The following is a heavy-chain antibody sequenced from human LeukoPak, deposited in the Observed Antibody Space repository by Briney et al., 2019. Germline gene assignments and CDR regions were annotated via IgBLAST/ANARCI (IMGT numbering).Heavy chain of an antibody. Sequence: GGSLRLSCAASGFTGSSKYMSWVRQAPGKGLEWVSVIYSGGVSTYYADSVKGRFTISRDNSKNMLYLQMNSLRAEDTAVYYCARDSSISSSDYYPLGYWGQGTLVTVSS. D-gene: IGHD3-22*01. J-gene: IGHJ4*02. CDR1: GFTGSSKY. CDR3: ARDSSISSSDYYPLGY. CDR2: IYSGGVST. V-gene: IGHV3-66*01.